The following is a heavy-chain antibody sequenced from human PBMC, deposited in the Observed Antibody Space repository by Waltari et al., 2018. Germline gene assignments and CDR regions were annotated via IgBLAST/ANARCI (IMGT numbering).Heavy chain of an antibody. CDR2: ITGTSSTI. CDR3: VRQGDFDY. D-gene: IGHD3-16*01. V-gene: IGHV3-48*04. J-gene: IGHJ4*02. Sequence: EVQLVESGGGLGQPGGSLRLSCAASGFIFSTYAMNWVRQAPGKGLEWVSYITGTSSTIYYADSVKGRFTISRDNAKNSLYLQMNSLKVEDTAVYYCVRQGDFDYWGQGTLVTVSS. CDR1: GFIFSTYA.